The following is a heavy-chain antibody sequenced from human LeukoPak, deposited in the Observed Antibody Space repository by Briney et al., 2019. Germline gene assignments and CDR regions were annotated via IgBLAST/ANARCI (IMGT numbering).Heavy chain of an antibody. J-gene: IGHJ4*02. CDR1: GFTVSSKY. Sequence: PGGSLRLSCAASGFTVSSKYMSWVRQAPGKGLEWVSIIYSGGSTYYADSVKGRFTISRDSSKDTLYLQMNSLRADDTAVYYCARGPPYDRFDYWGQGTLVTVSS. V-gene: IGHV3-53*01. CDR2: IYSGGST. D-gene: IGHD3-22*01. CDR3: ARGPPYDRFDY.